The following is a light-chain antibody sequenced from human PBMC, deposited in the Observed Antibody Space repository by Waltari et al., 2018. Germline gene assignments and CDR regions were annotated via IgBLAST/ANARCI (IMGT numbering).Light chain of an antibody. Sequence: DIQMTQSPYSVYASVGDRITISSRVCHTISTYLIWYQQKPGKAPNLLIYAASNLQSGVPSRFSGSGSGTDFTLTISSLHPEDFATYYCLQTYHAPLTFGGGTEVEIK. J-gene: IGKJ4*01. CDR2: AAS. V-gene: IGKV1-39*01. CDR3: LQTYHAPLT. CDR1: HTISTY.